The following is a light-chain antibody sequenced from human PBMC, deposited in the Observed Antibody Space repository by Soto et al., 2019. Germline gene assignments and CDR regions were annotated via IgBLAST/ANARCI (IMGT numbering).Light chain of an antibody. J-gene: IGKJ4*01. CDR1: QSISSY. CDR3: QQANSIPFT. Sequence: DMHMTQSPSCLSAAVGDRVTITSRASQSISSYLNWYQQKPGKAPDLLIYAASSLQSGVPSRFSGSGSGTDFTLTISSLQPEDFATYYCQQANSIPFTFGGGTKVDI. CDR2: AAS. V-gene: IGKV1-39*01.